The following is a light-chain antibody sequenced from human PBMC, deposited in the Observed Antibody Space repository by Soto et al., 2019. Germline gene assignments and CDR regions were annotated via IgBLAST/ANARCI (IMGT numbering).Light chain of an antibody. Sequence: EIVLTQSPATLSLSPGEGATLSCRASQSVSSSSLAWYQQKPGQAPRLLIYGASSRATGIPDRFSGSGSGTDFTLTISRLEPEDFAVYYCQQYGSLSWTFGQGTKVDIK. CDR2: GAS. V-gene: IGKV3-20*01. J-gene: IGKJ1*01. CDR3: QQYGSLSWT. CDR1: QSVSSSS.